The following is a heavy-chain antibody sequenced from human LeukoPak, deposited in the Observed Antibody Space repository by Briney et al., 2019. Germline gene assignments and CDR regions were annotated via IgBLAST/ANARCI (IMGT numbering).Heavy chain of an antibody. J-gene: IGHJ4*02. Sequence: GGSLRLSCAASGFTFSSYAMSWVRQAPGKGREWVSGMSDSGGRTHYADSVKRRYTISRDNHRNTLYLQMSSLRAEDTAVYFCAKRGVVIRVILGGFHKEAYYFDSWGQGALVTVS. D-gene: IGHD3-22*01. CDR1: GFTFSSYA. CDR2: MSDSGGRT. CDR3: AKRGVVIRVILGGFHKEAYYFDS. V-gene: IGHV3-23*01.